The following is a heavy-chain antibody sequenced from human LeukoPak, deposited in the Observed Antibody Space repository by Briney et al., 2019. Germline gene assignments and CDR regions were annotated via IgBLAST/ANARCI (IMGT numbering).Heavy chain of an antibody. Sequence: GGSLRLSCAASGLTFSRAWMSWVRQAPGKGLEWVGRIKSKTDGGTTAYGVPVKGRFTISRDDSKNTLFLQMNSLKSEDTAVYYCTTSFASYFDDNGYLIDCWGQGTLVTVSS. J-gene: IGHJ4*02. CDR1: GLTFSRAW. V-gene: IGHV3-15*01. CDR3: TTSFASYFDDNGYLIDC. CDR2: IKSKTDGGTT. D-gene: IGHD3-22*01.